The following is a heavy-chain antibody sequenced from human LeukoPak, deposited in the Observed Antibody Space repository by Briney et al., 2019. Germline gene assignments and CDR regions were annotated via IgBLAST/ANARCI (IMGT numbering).Heavy chain of an antibody. CDR1: GFTFSTYG. CDR2: ISYDGANE. Sequence: GRSDRRSCAASGFTFSTYGMYWVRQAPGKGLEWVAVISYDGANEYYADSVKGLFTISRDNSKNTLYLQMNSLRAEDTAVYYCAKDLSPLVWFVSGSDAFDIWGPGRM. D-gene: IGHD3-10*01. V-gene: IGHV3-30*18. CDR3: AKDLSPLVWFVSGSDAFDI. J-gene: IGHJ3*02.